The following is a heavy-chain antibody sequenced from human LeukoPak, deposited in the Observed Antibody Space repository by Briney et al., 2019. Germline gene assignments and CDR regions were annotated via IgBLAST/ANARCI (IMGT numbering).Heavy chain of an antibody. Sequence: SGPTLVKPTQTVTLTCMFSGFSLSKSGEAVGWIRQPPGKALEWLSVIYWDDDKRYSPSLKTRLTVAKDTSKNQVVLTMTNVDPADTATYYCAHSFSSAYYYDFWGQGILATVSS. CDR3: AHSFSSAYYYDF. CDR2: IYWDDDK. D-gene: IGHD6-19*01. J-gene: IGHJ4*02. V-gene: IGHV2-5*02. CDR1: GFSLSKSGEA.